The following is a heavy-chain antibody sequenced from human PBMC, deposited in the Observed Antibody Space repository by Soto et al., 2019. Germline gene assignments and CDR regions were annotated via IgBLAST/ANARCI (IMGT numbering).Heavy chain of an antibody. D-gene: IGHD3-22*01. J-gene: IGHJ4*02. CDR2: ISAYDGQT. Sequence: GASVKVSFKASCDGFSNYGFSWVLHAPVQVLEWLGWISAYDGQTNYTKKFQGRVTMTTDTSSSTAFMELRSLRSDDTAVYYCARVWYYDSSGYYAFDYWGLGTLVTVSS. CDR1: CDGFSNYG. V-gene: IGHV1-18*01. CDR3: ARVWYYDSSGYYAFDY.